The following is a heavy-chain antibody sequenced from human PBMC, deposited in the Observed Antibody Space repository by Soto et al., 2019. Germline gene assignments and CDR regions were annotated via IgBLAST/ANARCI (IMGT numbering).Heavy chain of an antibody. J-gene: IGHJ6*02. CDR1: GYTFTGYY. D-gene: IGHD5-18*01. V-gene: IGHV1-2*04. Sequence: ASVKVSCKASGYTFTGYYMHWVRQAPGQGLEWMGWINPNSGGTNYAQKFQGWVTMTRDTSISTAYMELSRLRSDDTAVYYCARDSGGGDTVMEGRHYYYYYGMDVWGQGTTVTVSS. CDR2: INPNSGGT. CDR3: ARDSGGGDTVMEGRHYYYYYGMDV.